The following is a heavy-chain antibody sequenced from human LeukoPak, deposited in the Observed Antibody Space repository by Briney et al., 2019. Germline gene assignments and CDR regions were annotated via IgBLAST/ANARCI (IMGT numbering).Heavy chain of an antibody. Sequence: PSETLSLTCAVYGGSFSDYFWSWIRQPPGKGLEWIGEINHSGSTNYNPSLQSRVTISVDTSKNQFSLKLSSVTAADTAVYYCARGAKYSSGWYPPYYYMDVWGKGTTVTISS. CDR3: ARGAKYSSGWYPPYYYMDV. CDR2: INHSGST. D-gene: IGHD6-19*01. J-gene: IGHJ6*03. V-gene: IGHV4-34*01. CDR1: GGSFSDYF.